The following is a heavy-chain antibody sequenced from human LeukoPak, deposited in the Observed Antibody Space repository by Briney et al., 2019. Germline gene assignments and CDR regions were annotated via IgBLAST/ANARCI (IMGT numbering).Heavy chain of an antibody. CDR2: IYYSGST. J-gene: IGHJ5*02. V-gene: IGHV4-39*01. CDR1: GGSISSSSYY. CDR3: ARHGLGVDL. Sequence: SETLSLTCTVSGGSISSSSYYWGWIRQPPGKGLEWIGSIYYSGSTYYSPSLRSRVTISVDTSKTQFSVKLTSVTAADTGVYFCARHGLGVDLWGQGTLVTVSS.